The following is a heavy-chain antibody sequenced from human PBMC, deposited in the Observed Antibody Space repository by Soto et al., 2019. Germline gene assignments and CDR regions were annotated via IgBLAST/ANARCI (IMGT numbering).Heavy chain of an antibody. CDR1: GGSFSGYY. Sequence: QVQLQQWGAGLLKPSETLSLTCAISGGSFSGYYWSWICQPPGKGLEWIGEINHDGITNYNPSPKSRVTISLDTSKNQFSLKLTSVTAADTAVYYCAGRYCTGGSCYRPWGQGTLVTVSS. V-gene: IGHV4-34*01. J-gene: IGHJ4*02. CDR3: AGRYCTGGSCYRP. D-gene: IGHD2-15*01. CDR2: INHDGIT.